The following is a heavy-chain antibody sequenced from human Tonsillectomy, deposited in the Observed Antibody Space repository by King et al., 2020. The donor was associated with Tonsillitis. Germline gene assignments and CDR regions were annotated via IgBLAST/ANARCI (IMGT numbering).Heavy chain of an antibody. J-gene: IGHJ6*03. CDR3: AKDRRSGQNNYYYYYMDV. CDR2: ISWNSGSI. D-gene: IGHD3-3*01. Sequence: QLVQSGGGLVQPGRSLRLSCAASGFTFDDYAMHWVRQAPGKGLEWVSGISWNSGSIGYADSVKGRFTISRDNAKNSLYLHMNSLRAEDTALYYCAKDRRSGQNNYYYYYMDVWGKGTTVTVSS. CDR1: GFTFDDYA. V-gene: IGHV3-9*01.